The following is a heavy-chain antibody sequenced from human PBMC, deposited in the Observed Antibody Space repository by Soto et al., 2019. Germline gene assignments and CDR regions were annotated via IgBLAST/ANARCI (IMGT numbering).Heavy chain of an antibody. Sequence: PGGSLRLSCAASGFTLSSYGMHWVRQAPGKGLEWVAVIWYDGSNKYYADSVKGRFTISRDNSKNTLYLQMNSLRAEDTAVYYCARKMDTAMVANFDYWGQGTLVTVSS. J-gene: IGHJ4*02. CDR1: GFTLSSYG. CDR2: IWYDGSNK. CDR3: ARKMDTAMVANFDY. V-gene: IGHV3-33*08. D-gene: IGHD5-18*01.